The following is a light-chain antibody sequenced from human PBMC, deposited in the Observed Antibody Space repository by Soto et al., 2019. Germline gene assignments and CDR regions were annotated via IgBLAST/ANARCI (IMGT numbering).Light chain of an antibody. CDR3: QQYYSYPWT. V-gene: IGKV1-8*01. CDR2: AAY. CDR1: QGISSY. J-gene: IGKJ1*01. Sequence: AIRMTQSPSSLSASTGGRVTITCRASQGISSYLAWYQQKPGKAPKLLIYAAYTLQSGVPSRFSGSGSGTDFTLTISCLQSEDFATYYCQQYYSYPWTFGQGTQVDIK.